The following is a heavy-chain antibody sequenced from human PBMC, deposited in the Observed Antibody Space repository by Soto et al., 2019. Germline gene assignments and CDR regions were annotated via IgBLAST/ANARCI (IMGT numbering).Heavy chain of an antibody. CDR1: GFTITNYA. D-gene: IGHD3-9*01. J-gene: IGHJ4*02. CDR3: ATTIIRYFSDN. CDR2: LSSDGGDT. V-gene: IGHV3-23*01. Sequence: EVQLLESGGDLVQPGGSLRLSCAGSGFTITNYAMTWVRQAPGKGLEWVSLLSSDGGDTYYADSVKGRVTISRGTSKNPPYLQINSLRAEDTAVYYCATTIIRYFSDNWGQGTLVTVSS.